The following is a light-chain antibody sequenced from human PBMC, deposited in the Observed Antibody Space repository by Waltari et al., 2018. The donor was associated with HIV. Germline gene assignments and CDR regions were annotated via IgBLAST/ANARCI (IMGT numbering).Light chain of an antibody. CDR2: EVS. Sequence: QSALTQPASVSGSPGQSITISCPGTSSDVGGYNYVPWYPQYPGKAPKLMIYEVSNRPSGVSNRFSGSKSVSTASLTISGLQAEDEADYYCNSYTKNNTWVFGGGTKLTVL. CDR3: NSYTKNNTWV. J-gene: IGLJ3*02. V-gene: IGLV2-14*01. CDR1: SSDVGGYNY.